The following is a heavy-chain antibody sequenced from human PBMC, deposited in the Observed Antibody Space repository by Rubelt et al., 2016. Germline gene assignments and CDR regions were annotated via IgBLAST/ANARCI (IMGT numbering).Heavy chain of an antibody. Sequence: GKGLEWLANIKQDGSEKYYVDSVKGRFTISRDNAKNSLYLQMNSPRAEDTAVYYCARDSGGLEDYFDYWGQGTLVTVSS. D-gene: IGHD3-16*01. V-gene: IGHV3-7*03. J-gene: IGHJ4*02. CDR2: IKQDGSEK. CDR3: ARDSGGLEDYFDY.